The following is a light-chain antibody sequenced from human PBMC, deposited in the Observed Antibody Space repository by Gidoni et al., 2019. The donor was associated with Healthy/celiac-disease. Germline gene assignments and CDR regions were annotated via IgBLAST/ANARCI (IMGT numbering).Light chain of an antibody. CDR1: SGHSSYA. Sequence: QLVLPQSPSASASLGPSVKLTCTLRSGHSSYAIAWHQQQPEKGPRYLMKLNSDGSHSKGDGIPDRFSGSSSGAERYLTISSLQSEDEADYYCQTWGTPWVFGGGTKLTVL. V-gene: IGLV4-69*01. CDR3: QTWGTPWV. J-gene: IGLJ3*02. CDR2: LNSDGSH.